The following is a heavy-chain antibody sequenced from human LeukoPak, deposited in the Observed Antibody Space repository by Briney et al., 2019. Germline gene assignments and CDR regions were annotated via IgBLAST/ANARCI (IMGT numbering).Heavy chain of an antibody. CDR2: ISGSGNRI. D-gene: IGHD1/OR15-1a*01. CDR3: ARGWRNNGMDL. CDR1: GFPLSDHY. Sequence: PGGSLRLSCAASGFPLSDHYVTWIRQAPGKGLEFISYISGSGNRINYADSVKGRFIVSRDNARNSVDLQMNSLTTEDTAVYFCARGWRNNGMDLWGQGTLVTVSS. J-gene: IGHJ4*02. V-gene: IGHV3-11*01.